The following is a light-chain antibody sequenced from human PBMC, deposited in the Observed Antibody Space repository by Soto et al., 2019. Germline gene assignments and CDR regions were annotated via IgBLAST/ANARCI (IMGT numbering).Light chain of an antibody. Sequence: EILMTQSPATLSVSPGETVTFSCRASRSVSNRLAWYQHKPGQAPRLLISGASNGATGIPPKFSGSESGTEFTLTVDSLQSDDIAVYYCQQYYNWLVTFGGVTKLEIK. CDR1: RSVSNR. CDR3: QQYYNWLVT. J-gene: IGKJ4*01. V-gene: IGKV3-15*01. CDR2: GAS.